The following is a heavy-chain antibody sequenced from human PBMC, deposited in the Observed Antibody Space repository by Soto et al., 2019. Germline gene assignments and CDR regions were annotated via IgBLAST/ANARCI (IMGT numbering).Heavy chain of an antibody. CDR3: AGGGRGSNWKLDAFDI. Sequence: PSEILSLTCTVSGGSIRSYYWSWIRQPPGKGLEWIGYIYYSGSTNYNPSLKSRVTISVDTSKNQFSLKLSSVTAADTAVYFCAGGGRGSNWKLDAFDIWGQGTLVTVSS. D-gene: IGHD1-1*01. V-gene: IGHV4-59*08. CDR2: IYYSGST. J-gene: IGHJ3*02. CDR1: GGSIRSYY.